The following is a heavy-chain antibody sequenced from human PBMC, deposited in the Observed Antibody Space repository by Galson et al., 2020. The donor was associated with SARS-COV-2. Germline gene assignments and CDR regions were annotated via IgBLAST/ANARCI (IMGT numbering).Heavy chain of an antibody. CDR2: ISYDGSNK. V-gene: IGHV3-30*04. D-gene: IGHD3-10*01. CDR1: GFTFSSYA. CDR3: ARDLPHYYGSGSYYLPDY. Sequence: QLGESLKISCAASGFTFSSYAMHWVRQAPGKGLEWVAVISYDGSNKYYADSVKGRFTISRDNSKNTLYLQMNSLRAEDTAVYYCARDLPHYYGSGSYYLPDYWGQGTLVTVSS. J-gene: IGHJ4*02.